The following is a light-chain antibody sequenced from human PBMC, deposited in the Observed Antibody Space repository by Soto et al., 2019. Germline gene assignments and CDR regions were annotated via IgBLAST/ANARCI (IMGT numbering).Light chain of an antibody. J-gene: IGKJ1*01. CDR3: QQYNSQAT. Sequence: DIQMTQSPSTLSGSVGDRVTFTCRASQTISSWLAWYQQKPGKAPKLLIYKASTLKSGVPSRFSGSGSGTEFTLTISSLQPEDFATYYCQQYNSQATFGQGTKVDI. V-gene: IGKV1-5*03. CDR2: KAS. CDR1: QTISSW.